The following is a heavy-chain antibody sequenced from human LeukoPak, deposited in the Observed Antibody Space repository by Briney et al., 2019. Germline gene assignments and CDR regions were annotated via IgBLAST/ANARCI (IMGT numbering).Heavy chain of an antibody. CDR2: ISSSGSTI. CDR1: GFTFSDYY. Sequence: TGGSLRLSWAASGFTFSDYYMSWIRQAPGKGLEWVSYISSSGSTIYYADSVKGRFTISRDNAKNSLYLQMNSLRAEDTAVYYCARVRIPTVTTGVHYFDYWGQGTLVTVSS. D-gene: IGHD4-17*01. V-gene: IGHV3-11*04. J-gene: IGHJ4*02. CDR3: ARVRIPTVTTGVHYFDY.